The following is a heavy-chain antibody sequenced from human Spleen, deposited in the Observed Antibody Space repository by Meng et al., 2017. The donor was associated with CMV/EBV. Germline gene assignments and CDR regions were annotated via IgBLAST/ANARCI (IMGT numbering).Heavy chain of an antibody. D-gene: IGHD3-10*01. CDR3: ARVGVRGNWYFDL. CDR1: GYTFTGYY. CDR2: IIPILGIA. J-gene: IGHJ2*01. V-gene: IGHV1-69*04. Sequence: CKASGYTFTGYYMHWVRQAPGQGLEWMGRIIPILGIANYAQKFQGRVTITADKSTSTAYMELTSLRSEDTAVYYCARVGVRGNWYFDLWGRGTLVTVSS.